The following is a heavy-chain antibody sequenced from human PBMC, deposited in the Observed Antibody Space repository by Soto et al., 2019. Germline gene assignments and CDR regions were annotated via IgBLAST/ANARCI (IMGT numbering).Heavy chain of an antibody. Sequence: PGGSLRLSCAASGFTFSSYGMHWVRQAPGKGLEWVAVISYDGSNKYYADSVKGRFTIPRDNSKNTLYLQMNSLRAEDTAVYYRGVFSYRHMPHYWGQGTLVTVSP. CDR3: GVFSYRHMPHY. CDR1: GFTFSSYG. V-gene: IGHV3-30*03. J-gene: IGHJ4*02. CDR2: ISYDGSNK. D-gene: IGHD2-2*01.